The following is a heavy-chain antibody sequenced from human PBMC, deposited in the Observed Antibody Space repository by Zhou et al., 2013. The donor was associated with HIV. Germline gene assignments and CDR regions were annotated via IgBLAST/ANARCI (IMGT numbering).Heavy chain of an antibody. D-gene: IGHD3-16*01. CDR2: ISPYNGNT. Sequence: QVYLVQSGGEVKKPGASVKVSCKASDYTFITYGLSWVRQAPGQGLEWMGWISPYNGNTDVAQKFQGRVTMTTDTSTKTAYMELRSLRSDDTAIYYCARVVHYYDGWGLDSWGQGTLVTVSS. CDR3: ARVVHYYDGWGLDS. V-gene: IGHV1-18*01. CDR1: DYTFITYG. J-gene: IGHJ4*02.